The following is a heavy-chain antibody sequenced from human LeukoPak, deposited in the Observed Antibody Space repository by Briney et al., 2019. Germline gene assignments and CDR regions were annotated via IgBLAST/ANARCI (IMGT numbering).Heavy chain of an antibody. CDR3: ARINDFWSGYFHHDY. V-gene: IGHV4-59*01. CDR1: GGSISSYY. J-gene: IGHJ4*02. CDR2: IHYSGST. D-gene: IGHD3-3*01. Sequence: SETLSLTCTVSGGSISSYYWSWIRQPPGKGLEWIGYIHYSGSTNYNPSLKSRVTISVDTSKNQFSLKLSSVTAADTAVYYCARINDFWSGYFHHDYWGQGTLVTVSS.